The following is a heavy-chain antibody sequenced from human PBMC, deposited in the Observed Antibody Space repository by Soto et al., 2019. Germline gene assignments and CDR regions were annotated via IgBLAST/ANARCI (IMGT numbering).Heavy chain of an antibody. Sequence: PGGSLRLSCAASGFTFSIYAMSWVRLAPGKELEWVSDISGGASTTYYADSVKGRFTMSRDNSKNTLFLQMDSLRAEDTAIYYCAKPRGDSTGIFDNWGQGTLVTVSS. CDR3: AKPRGDSTGIFDN. J-gene: IGHJ4*02. CDR1: GFTFSIYA. V-gene: IGHV3-23*01. D-gene: IGHD3-10*01. CDR2: ISGGASTT.